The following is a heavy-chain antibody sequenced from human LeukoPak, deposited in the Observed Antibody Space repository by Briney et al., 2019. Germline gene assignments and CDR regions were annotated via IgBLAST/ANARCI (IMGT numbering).Heavy chain of an antibody. J-gene: IGHJ6*03. Sequence: PSETLSLTCAIYGGSFSGYYWSWIRQPPGKGLEWIGEINHSGSTNYNPSLKSRVTISVDTSKNQFSLKLSSVTAADTAVYYCARPAFGSGTHYYYMDVWGKGTTVTVSS. V-gene: IGHV4-34*01. CDR1: GGSFSGYY. CDR2: INHSGST. D-gene: IGHD3-10*01. CDR3: ARPAFGSGTHYYYMDV.